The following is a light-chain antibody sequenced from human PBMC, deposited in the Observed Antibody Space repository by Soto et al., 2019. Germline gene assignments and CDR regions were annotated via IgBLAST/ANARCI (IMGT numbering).Light chain of an antibody. Sequence: EIVVTQSPAALSVSPGERATLSCRASQSVRSNLAWYQQKPGQAPRLLIYGASTRATGIPARFSGSGSGTEFTLTISSLQSEDFVVYYCQQYNNWPRTFGQGTKVDIK. CDR2: GAS. V-gene: IGKV3-15*01. CDR3: QQYNNWPRT. J-gene: IGKJ1*01. CDR1: QSVRSN.